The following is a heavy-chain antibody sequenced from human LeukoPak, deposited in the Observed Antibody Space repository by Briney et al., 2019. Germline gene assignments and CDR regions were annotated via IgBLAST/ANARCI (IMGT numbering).Heavy chain of an antibody. V-gene: IGHV3-23*01. CDR1: GFAFSSYA. D-gene: IGHD4-11*01. CDR3: AKGPNESSNYLFDY. J-gene: IGHJ4*02. Sequence: GGSLRLSCAASGFAFSSYAMNWVRQAPGKGLEWISVISGSGGETYYAGSVKGRFTISRDNSKDTVYVELNSLGGDDTAVYYCAKGPNESSNYLFDYWGQGTLVTVSS. CDR2: ISGSGGET.